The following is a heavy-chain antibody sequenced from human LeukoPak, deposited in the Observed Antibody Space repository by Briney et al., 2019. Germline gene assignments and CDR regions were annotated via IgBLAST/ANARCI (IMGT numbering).Heavy chain of an antibody. CDR3: AKEASSTSGFDP. Sequence: GGSLRLSCAASGFTFDDYAMHWVRQAPGKGLEWVSGISWNSGSIGYADSVKGRFTISRDNAKNSLYLQMNSLRAEDTALYYCAKEASSTSGFDPWGQGTLVTVSS. J-gene: IGHJ5*02. CDR1: GFTFDDYA. D-gene: IGHD2-2*01. V-gene: IGHV3-9*01. CDR2: ISWNSGSI.